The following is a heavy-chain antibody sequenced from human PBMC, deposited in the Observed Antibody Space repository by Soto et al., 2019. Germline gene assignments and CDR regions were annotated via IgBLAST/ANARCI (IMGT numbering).Heavy chain of an antibody. J-gene: IGHJ4*02. CDR1: GGSISSYY. Sequence: QVQLQESGPGLVKPSETLSLTCTVSGGSISSYYWSWIRQPPCKGLEWIGYLYYSGSTNYNPSLKSRVTISVDTPKNQCPLQLSSVTAADTAVYDCARRDDATRDYWGQGTLVTVPS. D-gene: IGHD2-15*01. CDR3: ARRDDATRDY. CDR2: LYYSGST. V-gene: IGHV4-59*08.